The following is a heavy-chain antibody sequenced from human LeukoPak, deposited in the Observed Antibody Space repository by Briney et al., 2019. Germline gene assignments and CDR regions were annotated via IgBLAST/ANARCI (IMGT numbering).Heavy chain of an antibody. CDR3: ARSFYYDTLTGYYFFDY. CDR2: ISSSSTTI. Sequence: GGSLRLSCTSSGFTFSDYALSWVRQAPGKGLEWVSYISSSSTTIYYADSVKGRFTITRDNAKNSLYLQMNSLRAEDTAVYYCARSFYYDTLTGYYFFDYWGQGTLVTVSS. D-gene: IGHD3-9*01. CDR1: GFTFSDYA. V-gene: IGHV3-48*04. J-gene: IGHJ4*02.